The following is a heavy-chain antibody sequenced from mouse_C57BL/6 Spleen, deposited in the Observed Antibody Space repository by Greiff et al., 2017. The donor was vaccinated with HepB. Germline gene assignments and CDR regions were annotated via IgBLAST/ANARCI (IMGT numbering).Heavy chain of an antibody. D-gene: IGHD1-1*01. CDR1: GYTFTSYW. CDR3: ASYYGSSWFAY. CDR2: IDPSDSET. V-gene: IGHV1-52*01. J-gene: IGHJ3*01. Sequence: QVQLKQPGAELVRPGSSVKLSCKASGYTFTSYWMHWVKQRPIQGLEWIGNIDPSDSETHYNQKFKDKATLTVDKSSSTAYMQLSSLTSEDSAVYYCASYYGSSWFAYWGQGTLVTVSA.